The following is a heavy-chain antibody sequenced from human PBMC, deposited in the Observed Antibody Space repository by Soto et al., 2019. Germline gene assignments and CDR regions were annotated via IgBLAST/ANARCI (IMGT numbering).Heavy chain of an antibody. D-gene: IGHD4-17*01. CDR1: GYTFTSYG. V-gene: IGHV1-18*01. Sequence: QVQLVQSGAEVKKPGASVKVSCKASGYTFTSYGISWVRQAPGQGLEWMGWISDYNGNTNYAQKLQGRVTMTTDTSTSTSYMELMSLRSDHTAVYYCARCLYGDPTYYFDYWGQGTLVTVSS. J-gene: IGHJ4*02. CDR3: ARCLYGDPTYYFDY. CDR2: ISDYNGNT.